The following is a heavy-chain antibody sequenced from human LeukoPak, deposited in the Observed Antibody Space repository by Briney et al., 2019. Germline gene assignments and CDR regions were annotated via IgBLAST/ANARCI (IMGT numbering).Heavy chain of an antibody. CDR1: GFTVITND. V-gene: IGHV3-53*01. CDR3: ARGVEPLAANTLAY. J-gene: IGHJ4*02. CDR2: LYSDGNT. D-gene: IGHD1-14*01. Sequence: GGSLRLSCAASGFTVITNDRTWVRQAPGKGLEWVSVLYSDGNTKYADSVQGRFTISRDNSRNTLYLEMNSLSPDDTAVYYCARGVEPLAANTLAYWGQGTLVTVSS.